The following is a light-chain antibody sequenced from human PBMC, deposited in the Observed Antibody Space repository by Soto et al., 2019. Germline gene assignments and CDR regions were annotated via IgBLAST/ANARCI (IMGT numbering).Light chain of an antibody. Sequence: QSVLTQPASVSXSPGQSITISCTGTSSDVGGYNYVSWYQQHPGKAPKFMIYDVSNRPSGVSNRFSGSKSGNTASLTISGLQAEDGADYYCCSYTTSNTRQIVFGTGTKVTVL. J-gene: IGLJ1*01. CDR1: SSDVGGYNY. CDR3: CSYTTSNTRQIV. CDR2: DVS. V-gene: IGLV2-14*01.